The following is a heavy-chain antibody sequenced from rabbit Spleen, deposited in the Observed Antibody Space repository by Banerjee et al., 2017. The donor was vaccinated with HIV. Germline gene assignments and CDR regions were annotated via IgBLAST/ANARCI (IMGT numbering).Heavy chain of an antibody. Sequence: QSLEESGGDLVKPGASLTLTCTASGFSFSSVYYMCWVRQAPGKGLELIGCIKTSSGSAYYATWAKGRFTISKTSSTTVTLQMTSLTVADTATYFCARSGETVWIYLDLWGPGTLVTVS. V-gene: IGHV1S40*01. CDR3: ARSGETVWIYLDL. J-gene: IGHJ6*01. D-gene: IGHD2-1*01. CDR1: GFSFSSVYY. CDR2: IKTSSGSA.